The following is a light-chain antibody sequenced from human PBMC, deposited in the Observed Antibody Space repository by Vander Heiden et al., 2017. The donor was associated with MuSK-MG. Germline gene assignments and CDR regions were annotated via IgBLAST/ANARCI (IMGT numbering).Light chain of an antibody. CDR3: QVSYSTPYT. Sequence: DIQMTQSPSSLSASLGDRATITCRASQSISSYLNWYQQNPGKAPKLLIYAASSLQSGVPSRFSGSGSGTDFTLTMSSLQPEDFTTYYCQVSYSTPYTFGPGTKVEIK. CDR2: AAS. V-gene: IGKV1-39*01. CDR1: QSISSY. J-gene: IGKJ2*01.